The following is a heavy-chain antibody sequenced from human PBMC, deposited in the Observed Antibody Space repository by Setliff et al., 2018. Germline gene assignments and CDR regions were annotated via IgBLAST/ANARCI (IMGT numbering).Heavy chain of an antibody. Sequence: PSETLSLTCSVSGYSISSGYYWGWIRQPPGKGLEWIGSIYHSGSTNYNPSLKSRVTISVDKSKNQFSLKLSSVTAADTAVYYCARGVYCSSTSCSPGLNWFDPWGQGTLVTVPQ. J-gene: IGHJ5*02. V-gene: IGHV4-38-2*02. CDR2: IYHSGST. CDR3: ARGVYCSSTSCSPGLNWFDP. D-gene: IGHD2-2*01. CDR1: GYSISSGYY.